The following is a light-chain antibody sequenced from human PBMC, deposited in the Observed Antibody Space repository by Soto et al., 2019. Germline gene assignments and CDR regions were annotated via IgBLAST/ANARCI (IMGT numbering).Light chain of an antibody. J-gene: IGLJ2*01. V-gene: IGLV1-40*01. CDR1: SSNIGAGYD. CDR3: QSYDSSLSGSV. CDR2: GNS. Sequence: QSALTQPPSVSGAPGQRVTISCTGSSSNIGAGYDVHWYQQLPGTAPKLLIYGNSNRPSGVRDRFSGSKSGTSASLAITGLQAEDEADYYCQSYDSSLSGSVFGGGTKRTVL.